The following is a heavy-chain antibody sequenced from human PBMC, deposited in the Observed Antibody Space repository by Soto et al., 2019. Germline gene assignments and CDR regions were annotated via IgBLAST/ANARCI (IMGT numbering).Heavy chain of an antibody. D-gene: IGHD2-8*01. CDR1: GYTFNTFG. CDR2: ISGDNGKR. V-gene: IGHV1-18*01. J-gene: IGHJ4*02. Sequence: QLVQSGAEVKRPGASVKVSCKASGYTFNTFGISWVRQAPGQGPEWMGCISGDNGKRDYSRKLQGRITLTTDPFTETYNMELRSLTSDDTAVYYCARGWGKYFGVNDYCVQGTLVTVSS. CDR3: ARGWGKYFGVNDY.